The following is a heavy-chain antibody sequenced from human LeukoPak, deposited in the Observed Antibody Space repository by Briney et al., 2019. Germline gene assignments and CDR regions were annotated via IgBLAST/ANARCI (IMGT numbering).Heavy chain of an antibody. V-gene: IGHV3-23*01. J-gene: IGHJ4*02. CDR1: GFTFSNYA. CDR3: AKGYMITFGGVIEY. CDR2: ISNTGSDT. D-gene: IGHD3-16*02. Sequence: GGSLRLSCAASGFTFSNYAMSWVRQAPGKGLEWVSTISNTGSDTYYADSVKGRFTISRDNSKNTLYLQMNSLRAEDTAVYYCAKGYMITFGGVIEYWGQGTLVTVSS.